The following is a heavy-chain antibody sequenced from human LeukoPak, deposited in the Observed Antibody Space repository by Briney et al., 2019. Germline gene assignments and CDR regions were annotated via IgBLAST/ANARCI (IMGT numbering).Heavy chain of an antibody. V-gene: IGHV3-30*04. CDR1: GFTFSSYA. Sequence: GRSLRLSCAASGFTFSSYAMHWVRQAPGKGLEWVAVISYDGSNKYYADSVKGRFTISRDNSKNTLYLQMNSLRSEDTAVYYCARAVHDYDSDGYYFGYYFDSWGQGTLVTVSS. CDR2: ISYDGSNK. J-gene: IGHJ4*02. D-gene: IGHD3-22*01. CDR3: ARAVHDYDSDGYYFGYYFDS.